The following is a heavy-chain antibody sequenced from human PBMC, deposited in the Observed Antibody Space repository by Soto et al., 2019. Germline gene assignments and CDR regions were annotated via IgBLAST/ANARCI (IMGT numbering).Heavy chain of an antibody. V-gene: IGHV3-30*18. D-gene: IGHD4-17*01. CDR3: AKGAVTTSLYYFDY. CDR1: GFTFSTYG. J-gene: IGHJ4*02. CDR2: ISSDGSEK. Sequence: QVQWVESGGGVVQPGRSLRLSCAASGFTFSTYGVHWVRQAPGKGLEWVAVISSDGSEKYYAGSVKGRVSISRDNSKSTLYLQMDSLRAEDTAVYYCAKGAVTTSLYYFDYWGQGTLVTVSS.